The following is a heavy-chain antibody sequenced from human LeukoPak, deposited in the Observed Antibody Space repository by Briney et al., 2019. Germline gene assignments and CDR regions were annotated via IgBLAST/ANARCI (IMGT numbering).Heavy chain of an antibody. CDR1: GGSISSYY. CDR2: IYYSGST. CDR3: ARGVVITNYYYHYGMDV. J-gene: IGHJ6*02. V-gene: IGHV4-59*01. Sequence: PSETLSLTCTVSGGSISSYYWSWIRQPPGKGLEWIGYIYYSGSTNYNPSLKSRVTISVDTSKNQFSLKLSSVTAADTAVYYCARGVVITNYYYHYGMDVWDQGTTVTVSS. D-gene: IGHD3-22*01.